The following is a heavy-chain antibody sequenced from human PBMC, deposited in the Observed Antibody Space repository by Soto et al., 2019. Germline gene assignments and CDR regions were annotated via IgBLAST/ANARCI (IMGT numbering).Heavy chain of an antibody. Sequence: ASVKVSCKASGYTFTSYDINWVRQATGQGLEWMGWMNPNSGNTGYAQKFQGRVTMTRNTSISTAYMELSSLRSEDTAVYYCARGGIQLLGSWNYYYYMDVWGKGTTVTVSS. D-gene: IGHD2-2*01. CDR3: ARGGIQLLGSWNYYYYMDV. CDR1: GYTFTSYD. J-gene: IGHJ6*03. V-gene: IGHV1-8*01. CDR2: MNPNSGNT.